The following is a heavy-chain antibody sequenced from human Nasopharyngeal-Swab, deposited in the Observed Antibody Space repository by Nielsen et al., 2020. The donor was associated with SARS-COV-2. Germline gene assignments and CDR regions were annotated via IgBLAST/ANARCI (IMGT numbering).Heavy chain of an antibody. CDR1: GFTFDDYA. D-gene: IGHD6-13*01. Sequence: SLRLSCAASGFTFDDYAMHWVRQAPGKGLEWVSGISWNSGSIGYADSVKGRFTISRDNAKNSLYLQMNSLRAEDTAVYYCARGPGSWYSLDYWGQGTLVTVSS. V-gene: IGHV3-9*01. CDR3: ARGPGSWYSLDY. J-gene: IGHJ4*02. CDR2: ISWNSGSI.